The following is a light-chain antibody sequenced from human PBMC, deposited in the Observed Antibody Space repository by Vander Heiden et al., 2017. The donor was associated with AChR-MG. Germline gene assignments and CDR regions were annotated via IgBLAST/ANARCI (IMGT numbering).Light chain of an antibody. J-gene: IGLJ3*02. CDR2: YEK. CDR3: QSFDRSNHAV. V-gene: IGLV6-57*03. Sequence: NFMLTQPHSVSESPGKTVTISCTRSSGRLARKYVQWYQQRPGRAQTTGSYYEKQRPSGVPDRFSGSTDSSSTAASPTISGLKTEDEADDYCQSFDRSNHAVFGGGTKLTVL. CDR1: SGRLARKY.